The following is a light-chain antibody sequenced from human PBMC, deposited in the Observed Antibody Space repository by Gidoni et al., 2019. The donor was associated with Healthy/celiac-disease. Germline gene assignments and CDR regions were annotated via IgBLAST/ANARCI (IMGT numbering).Light chain of an antibody. J-gene: IGKJ3*01. CDR3: QQSYSTRVT. CDR2: AAS. Sequence: DIQMTQSPSSLSESVGDRVTITCRASQSISSYLNWYQQKPGKAPKLLIYAASSLQSGVPSRFSGSGSGTDFTLTISSLPPEDFSTYYGQQSYSTRVTFGPGTKVDIK. V-gene: IGKV1-39*01. CDR1: QSISSY.